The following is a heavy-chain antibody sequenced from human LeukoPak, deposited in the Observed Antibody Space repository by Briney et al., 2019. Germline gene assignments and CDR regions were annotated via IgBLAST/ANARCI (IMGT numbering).Heavy chain of an antibody. D-gene: IGHD3-22*01. CDR2: IYYSGST. J-gene: IGHJ4*02. CDR1: GGSISSSSYY. CDR3: ARQSGYYRYYFDY. V-gene: IGHV4-39*01. Sequence: SETLSLTCTVSGGSISSSSYYWGWIRQPPGKGLEWIGSIYYSGSTYYNPSLKSRVTISVDTSKNQFSLKLSSVTAADTAVYYCARQSGYYRYYFDYWGQGTLVTVSP.